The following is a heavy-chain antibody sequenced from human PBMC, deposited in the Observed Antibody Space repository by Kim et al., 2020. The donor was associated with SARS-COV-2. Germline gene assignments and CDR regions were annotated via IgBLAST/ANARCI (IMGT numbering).Heavy chain of an antibody. Sequence: GGSLRLSCAASGFTFSSYSMNWVRQAPGKGLEWVSSISSSSSYIYYADSVKGRFTISRDNAKNSLYLQMNSLRAEDTAVYYCARDQDCSSTSCYHYSSFDYWGQGTLVTVSS. CDR3: ARDQDCSSTSCYHYSSFDY. V-gene: IGHV3-21*01. CDR1: GFTFSSYS. CDR2: ISSSSSYI. J-gene: IGHJ4*02. D-gene: IGHD2-2*01.